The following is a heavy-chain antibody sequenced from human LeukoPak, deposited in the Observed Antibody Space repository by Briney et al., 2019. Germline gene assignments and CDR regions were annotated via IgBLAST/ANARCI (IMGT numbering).Heavy chain of an antibody. Sequence: GGSLRLSCAASGFTFSSYWMSWVRQAPGKGLEWVANIKQDGSEKYYVDSVKGRFTISRDNAKNSLYLQMNSLRAEDTAVYYCAREEVVVPANFDYWGQGTLVTVSS. CDR1: GFTFSSYW. J-gene: IGHJ4*02. V-gene: IGHV3-7*01. CDR3: AREEVVVPANFDY. D-gene: IGHD2-2*01. CDR2: IKQDGSEK.